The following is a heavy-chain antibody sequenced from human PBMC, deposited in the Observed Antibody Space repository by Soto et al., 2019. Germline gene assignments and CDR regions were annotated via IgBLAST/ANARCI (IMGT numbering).Heavy chain of an antibody. CDR1: GGSINSYW. CDR3: ARDIASYAYGEGY. J-gene: IGHJ4*02. CDR2: VYSSGTT. Sequence: SETLSLTCTVSGGSINSYWWSWIRQPAGKGLEWIGRVYSSGTTDYNPSLNSRATMSVETSKNQFSLKLSSVTAADTAVYYCARDIASYAYGEGYWGQGIQVTSPQ. D-gene: IGHD2-21*01. V-gene: IGHV4-4*07.